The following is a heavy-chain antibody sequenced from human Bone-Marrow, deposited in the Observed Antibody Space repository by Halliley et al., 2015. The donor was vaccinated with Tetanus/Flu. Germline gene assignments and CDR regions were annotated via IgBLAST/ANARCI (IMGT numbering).Heavy chain of an antibody. CDR2: IYHSGSS. Sequence: TLSLTCAVSGASISSSKWWTWVRQPPGKGLEWIGDIYHSGSSNYSPSLESRVTISVDESKNQFSLKLTSVTAADTAVYYCARGGGGPTVFDYWGQGTLVTVSS. CDR1: GASISSSKW. CDR3: ARGGGGPTVFDY. V-gene: IGHV4-4*02. J-gene: IGHJ4*02. D-gene: IGHD3-16*01.